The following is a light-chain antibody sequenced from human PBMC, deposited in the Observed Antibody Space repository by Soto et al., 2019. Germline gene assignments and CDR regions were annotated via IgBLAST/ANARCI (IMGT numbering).Light chain of an antibody. J-gene: IGKJ2*01. CDR1: QSVLYSSNNKNY. Sequence: DIVMTQSPDSLAVSLGERATINCKSSQSVLYSSNNKNYLAWYQQRPGQPPKLLIYWASTRESGVPDRFSGRGSGTDINLTITSLQAEDVAVYYCQQYESTPPTLGQGTKLEIK. CDR2: WAS. CDR3: QQYESTPPT. V-gene: IGKV4-1*01.